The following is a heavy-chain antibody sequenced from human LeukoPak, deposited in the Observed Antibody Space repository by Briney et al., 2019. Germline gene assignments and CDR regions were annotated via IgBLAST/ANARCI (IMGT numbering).Heavy chain of an antibody. Sequence: GGSLRLSCAASGFTFSSYSMNWVRQAPGKGLEWVSSISSSSSYIYYADSVKGRFTISRDNAKNSLYLQMNSLRAEDTAVYYCARSRIVVVPAATQGRIFDYWGQGTLVTVSS. D-gene: IGHD2-2*01. J-gene: IGHJ4*02. CDR3: ARSRIVVVPAATQGRIFDY. V-gene: IGHV3-21*01. CDR1: GFTFSSYS. CDR2: ISSSSSYI.